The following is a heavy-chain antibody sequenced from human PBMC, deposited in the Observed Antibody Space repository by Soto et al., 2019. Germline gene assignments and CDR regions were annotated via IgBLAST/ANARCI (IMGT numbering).Heavy chain of an antibody. CDR1: GGSVKSDNYY. D-gene: IGHD2-15*01. J-gene: IGHJ5*02. V-gene: IGHV4-61*01. CDR2: IYTSGST. CDR3: ARSVVAAPFDP. Sequence: SETLSLTCTVSGGSVKSDNYYWNWIRPSPGKGLEWIGRIYTSGSTNYNPSLKSRVTISVDTSKNQFSLKLSSVTAADTAVYYCARSVVAAPFDPWGQGTLVTSPQ.